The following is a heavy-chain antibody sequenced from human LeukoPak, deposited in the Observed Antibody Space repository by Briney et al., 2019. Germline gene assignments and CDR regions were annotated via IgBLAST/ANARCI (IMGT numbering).Heavy chain of an antibody. CDR2: ISPSGSDS. Sequence: GGSLRLSCAASGFTFTNYAMNWVRQAAGKGLEWVSTISPSGSDSYYADSVKGRFTISRDISKNTLYLQMNSLRAEDTAVYYCARRAYNWGAFDIWGQGTMVTVSS. CDR3: ARRAYNWGAFDI. J-gene: IGHJ3*02. D-gene: IGHD5-24*01. V-gene: IGHV3-23*01. CDR1: GFTFTNYA.